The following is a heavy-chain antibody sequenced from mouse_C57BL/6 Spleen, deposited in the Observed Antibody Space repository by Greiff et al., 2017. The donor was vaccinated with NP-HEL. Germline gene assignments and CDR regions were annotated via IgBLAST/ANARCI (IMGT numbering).Heavy chain of an antibody. V-gene: IGHV5-17*01. CDR1: GFTFSDYG. CDR3: ARTRITTVVAPFDY. CDR2: ISSGSSTI. Sequence: EVQGVESGGGLVKPGGSLKLSCAASGFTFSDYGMHLVRQAPEKGLEWVAYISSGSSTIYYADTVKGRFTISRDNAKNTLFLQMTSLRSEDTAMYYCARTRITTVVAPFDYWGQGTTLTVSS. D-gene: IGHD1-1*01. J-gene: IGHJ2*01.